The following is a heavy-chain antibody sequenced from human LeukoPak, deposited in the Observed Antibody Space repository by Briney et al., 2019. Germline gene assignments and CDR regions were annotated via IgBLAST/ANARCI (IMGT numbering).Heavy chain of an antibody. V-gene: IGHV4-34*01. J-gene: IGHJ5*02. D-gene: IGHD6-19*01. CDR3: ASAYSSGRNWFDP. Sequence: SETLTHTSHVHRGSSNTYTWRCHRQPPATGPEWLGQTNHSGRTNYNTSVKTLVSISVDTSTNQFSLKLSSVTAAATAVYYCASAYSSGRNWFDPSGHGTLVTVSS. CDR1: RGSSNTYT. CDR2: TNHSGRT.